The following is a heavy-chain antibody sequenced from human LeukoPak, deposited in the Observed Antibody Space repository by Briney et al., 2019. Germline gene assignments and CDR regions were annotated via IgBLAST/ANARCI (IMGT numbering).Heavy chain of an antibody. CDR2: ISASDDST. J-gene: IGHJ4*02. CDR3: ARSNSWQTNSYFDY. Sequence: AGGSLRLSCAVSGFTFSSYVMTWVRQAPGKGLEWVSGISASDDSTYYAASVKGRFTISRDNSRNTLYLHMNSLRAEDTAVYYCARSNSWQTNSYFDYWGRGTLVTVSS. CDR1: GFTFSSYV. V-gene: IGHV3-23*01. D-gene: IGHD1-26*01.